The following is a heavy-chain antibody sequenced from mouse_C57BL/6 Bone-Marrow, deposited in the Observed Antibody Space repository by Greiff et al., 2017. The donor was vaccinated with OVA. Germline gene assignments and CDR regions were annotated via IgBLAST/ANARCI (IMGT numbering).Heavy chain of an antibody. D-gene: IGHD3-1*01. CDR2: IRSKSDNYAT. CDR3: TSTGAFAY. V-gene: IGHV6-3*01. Sequence: EVQGVESGGGLVQPGGSMKLSCVASGFTFSNYWMNWVRQSPEKGLEWVAQIRSKSDNYATHYAESVKGRFTISRDDSKSSVYLQMNNLRAEDAGIYYCTSTGAFAYWGQGTLVTVSA. CDR1: GFTFSNYW. J-gene: IGHJ3*01.